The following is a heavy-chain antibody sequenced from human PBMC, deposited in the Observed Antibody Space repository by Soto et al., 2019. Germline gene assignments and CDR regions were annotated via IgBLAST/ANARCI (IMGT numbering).Heavy chain of an antibody. Sequence: EVQLVESGGGLVQPGRSLRLSCAASGFTFDDYAMHWVRQAPGKGLEWVSGISWNSGSIGYADSVKGRFTISRDNAKNSLYLQMNSLRAEDTALYYCAKAEHLDTAMVTDRLRYFDWLQAFDIWGQGTMVTVSS. CDR2: ISWNSGSI. D-gene: IGHD3-9*01. V-gene: IGHV3-9*01. J-gene: IGHJ3*02. CDR1: GFTFDDYA. CDR3: AKAEHLDTAMVTDRLRYFDWLQAFDI.